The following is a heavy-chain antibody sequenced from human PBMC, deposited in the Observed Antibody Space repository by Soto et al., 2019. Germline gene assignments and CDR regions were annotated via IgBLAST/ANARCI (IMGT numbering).Heavy chain of an antibody. Sequence: ASVKVSCKASGYTFTSYAMHWVRQAPGQRLEWMGWINAGNGNTKYSQKFQGRVTITRDTSASTAYMELSSLRSEDTAVYYCATITHSGSPWASFDPWGQGTLVTVSS. CDR3: ATITHSGSPWASFDP. CDR1: GYTFTSYA. V-gene: IGHV1-3*01. J-gene: IGHJ5*02. D-gene: IGHD1-26*01. CDR2: INAGNGNT.